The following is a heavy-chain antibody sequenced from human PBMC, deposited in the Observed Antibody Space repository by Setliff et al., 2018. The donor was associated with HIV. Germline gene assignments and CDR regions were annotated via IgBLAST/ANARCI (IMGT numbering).Heavy chain of an antibody. V-gene: IGHV4-39*07. Sequence: SETLSLTCTVSGASITDGNYYWSWIRQPPGKGLEWIGSIYHSGSTYDSPSLKSRVTISVDTSKNQFSLKLSSVTAADTAIYYCARTYSSNWYIDYWGQGTPVTVSS. CDR2: IYHSGST. D-gene: IGHD6-13*01. J-gene: IGHJ4*02. CDR1: GASITDGNYY. CDR3: ARTYSSNWYIDY.